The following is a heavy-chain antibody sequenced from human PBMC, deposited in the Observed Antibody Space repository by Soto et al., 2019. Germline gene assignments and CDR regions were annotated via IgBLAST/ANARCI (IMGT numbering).Heavy chain of an antibody. V-gene: IGHV1-18*01. J-gene: IGHJ4*02. CDR1: GYTFTSYG. CDR2: ISAYNGNT. Sequence: ASVKVSCKASGYTFTSYGISWVRQAPGQGLEWMGWISAYNGNTNYAQKLQGRVTMTTDTSTSTAYMELRSLRSDDTAVYYCARGGRDIVLMVYATAVDYWGQVTLVTVSS. D-gene: IGHD2-8*01. CDR3: ARGGRDIVLMVYATAVDY.